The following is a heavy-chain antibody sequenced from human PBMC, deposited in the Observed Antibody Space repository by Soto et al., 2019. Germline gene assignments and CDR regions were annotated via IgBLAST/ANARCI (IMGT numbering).Heavy chain of an antibody. CDR1: GGTFSSYA. V-gene: IGHV1-69*06. D-gene: IGHD6-13*01. Sequence: QVQPVQSGAEVKKPGASVNVSCKASGGTFSSYAISWVRQAPGQGLQWMGGIIPIFGTANYAQKFQRRVTITADKSTSTAYMELGSLRSEDTAVYYCARGGDLRAAGVYYYGMDVWGQGTTVTVSS. CDR3: ARGGDLRAAGVYYYGMDV. J-gene: IGHJ6*02. CDR2: IIPIFGTA.